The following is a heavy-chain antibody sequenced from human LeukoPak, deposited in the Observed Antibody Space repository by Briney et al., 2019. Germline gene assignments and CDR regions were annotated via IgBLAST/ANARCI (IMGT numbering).Heavy chain of an antibody. V-gene: IGHV3-21*01. CDR3: ARDTYGSGNEVAFDI. D-gene: IGHD3-10*01. CDR1: GFTFSSYT. Sequence: GGSLRLSCAASGFTFSSYTMNWVRQAPGKGLEWVSSISTPSYKYYSDSLKGRFTISRDNAKNSLYLQMNSLRAEDTAVYYCARDTYGSGNEVAFDIWGQGKMVTVSP. J-gene: IGHJ3*02. CDR2: ISTPSYK.